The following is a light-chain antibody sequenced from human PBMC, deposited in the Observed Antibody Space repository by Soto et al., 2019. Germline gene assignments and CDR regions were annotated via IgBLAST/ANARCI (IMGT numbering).Light chain of an antibody. V-gene: IGLV1-47*01. CDR1: SSNIGSNY. CDR3: AAWDDSLNYV. CDR2: RNN. Sequence: QSVLTQPPSASGTPGQRVTISCSGSSSNIGSNYVYWYQQLPGTAPKLLIYRNNHRPSGVPDRFSGSKSGTSASLAISGLRSEDEADYYCAAWDDSLNYVFGTGTKLTVL. J-gene: IGLJ1*01.